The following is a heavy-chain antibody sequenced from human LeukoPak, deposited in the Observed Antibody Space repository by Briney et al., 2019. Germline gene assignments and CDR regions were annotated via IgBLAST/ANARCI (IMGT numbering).Heavy chain of an antibody. CDR3: AKGYDFWSGYGGGHPWPSYFDY. V-gene: IGHV3-23*01. CDR1: GFTFSSYA. CDR2: ISGSGGST. Sequence: GGSLRLSCAASGFTFSSYAMSWIRQAPGKGLEWVSAISGSGGSTYYADSVKGRFTISRDNSKNTLYLQMNSLRAEDTAVYYCAKGYDFWSGYGGGHPWPSYFDYWGQGTLVTVSS. D-gene: IGHD3-3*01. J-gene: IGHJ4*02.